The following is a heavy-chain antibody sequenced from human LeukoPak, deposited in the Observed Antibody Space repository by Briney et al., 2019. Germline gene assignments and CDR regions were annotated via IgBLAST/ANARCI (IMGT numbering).Heavy chain of an antibody. Sequence: PSETLSLTCTVSGGSITPYFWRWIRQPPGKGLEWIGYIYYSGNTNYNPSLKSRVPISVDTSKNQFSLRLKSVTAADTAVYYCARAGTALVRGVIISNFFDYWGQGTLATVSS. CDR2: IYYSGNT. J-gene: IGHJ4*02. CDR1: GGSITPYF. CDR3: ARAGTALVRGVIISNFFDY. D-gene: IGHD3-10*01. V-gene: IGHV4-59*01.